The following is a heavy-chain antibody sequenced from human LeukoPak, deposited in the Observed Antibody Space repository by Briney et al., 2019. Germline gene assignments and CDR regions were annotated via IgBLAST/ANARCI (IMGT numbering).Heavy chain of an antibody. V-gene: IGHV7-4-1*02. Sequence: ASVKVSCKASGYTFISYAMNWVRQAPGQGLEWMGWINTNTGNPTYAQGFTGRFVFSLDTSVSTAYLQISSLKAEDTAAYYCARVLKNNWFDPWGQGTLVTVSS. CDR1: GYTFISYA. CDR2: INTNTGNP. J-gene: IGHJ5*02. CDR3: ARVLKNNWFDP.